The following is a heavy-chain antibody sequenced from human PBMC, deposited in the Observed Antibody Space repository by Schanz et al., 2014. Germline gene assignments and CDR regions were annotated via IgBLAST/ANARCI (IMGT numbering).Heavy chain of an antibody. CDR1: GFTFSSYA. D-gene: IGHD5-12*01. Sequence: VQLEESGGGLVTPGGSLRLSCAASGFTFSSYAMSWVRQAPGKGLEWVSTVYMSAASTRYADSVKGRFIISRDSSKNTLFLQMNSLRAEDTAVYFCARDGGRDGYNLAFDVWGQGTLVTVSS. J-gene: IGHJ3*01. V-gene: IGHV3-23*04. CDR2: VYMSAAST. CDR3: ARDGGRDGYNLAFDV.